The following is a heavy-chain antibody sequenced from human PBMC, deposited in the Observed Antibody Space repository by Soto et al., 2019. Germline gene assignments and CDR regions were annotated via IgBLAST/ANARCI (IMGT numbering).Heavy chain of an antibody. CDR3: ARDQVYYYDSSGYNPYGMDV. CDR1: GYTFTSYY. J-gene: IGHJ6*02. CDR2: INPSGGST. Sequence: ASVKVSCKASGYTFTSYYMHWVRQAPGQGLEWMGIINPSGGSTSYAQKFQGRVTMTRDTSTSTVYMELSSLRSEDTAVYYCARDQVYYYDSSGYNPYGMDVWGQGTTVTVSS. D-gene: IGHD3-22*01. V-gene: IGHV1-46*01.